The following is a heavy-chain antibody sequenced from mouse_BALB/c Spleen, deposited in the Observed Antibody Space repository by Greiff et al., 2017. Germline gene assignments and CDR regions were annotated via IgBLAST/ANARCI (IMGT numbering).Heavy chain of an antibody. CDR1: GYAFSSYW. V-gene: IGHV1-80*01. Sequence: VQLQESGAELVRPGSSVKISCKASGYAFSSYWMNWVKQRPGQGLEWIGQIYPGDGDTNYNGKFKGKATLTADKSSSTAYMQLSSLTSEDSAVYFCARYAYYRYEGYAMDYWGQGTSVTVSS. CDR3: ARYAYYRYEGYAMDY. CDR2: IYPGDGDT. D-gene: IGHD2-14*01. J-gene: IGHJ4*01.